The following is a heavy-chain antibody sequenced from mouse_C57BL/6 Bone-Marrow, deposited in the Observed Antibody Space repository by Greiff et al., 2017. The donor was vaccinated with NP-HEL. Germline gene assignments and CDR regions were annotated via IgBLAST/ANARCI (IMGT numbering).Heavy chain of an antibody. V-gene: IGHV1-18*01. CDR2: INPNNGGT. D-gene: IGHD3-2*02. CDR1: GYTFTDYN. Sequence: VQLQQSGPELVKPGASVKIPCKASGYTFTDYNMDWVKQSHGKSLEWIGDINPNNGGTIYNQKFKGKATLTVDKSSSTAYMELRSLTSEDTAVYYCARGGRRLRPYYYAMDYWGQGTSVTVSS. CDR3: ARGGRRLRPYYYAMDY. J-gene: IGHJ4*01.